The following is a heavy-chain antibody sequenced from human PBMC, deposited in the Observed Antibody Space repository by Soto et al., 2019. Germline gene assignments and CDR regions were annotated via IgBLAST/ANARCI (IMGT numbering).Heavy chain of an antibody. V-gene: IGHV5-51*01. CDR3: ARSSYYEFWSGYFLDP. D-gene: IGHD3-3*01. CDR2: IYPGDSDT. J-gene: IGHJ5*02. CDR1: GYSFTSYW. Sequence: GESLKISCKGSGYSFTSYWIGWVRQMPGKGLEWMGIIYPGDSDTRYSPSFQGQVTISADKSISTAYLQWSSLKASDTAMFYWARSSYYEFWSGYFLDPWGQGTLVTVSS.